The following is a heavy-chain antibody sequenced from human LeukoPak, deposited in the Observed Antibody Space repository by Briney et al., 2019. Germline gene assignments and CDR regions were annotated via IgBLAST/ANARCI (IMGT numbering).Heavy chain of an antibody. D-gene: IGHD3-22*01. V-gene: IGHV1-18*01. CDR2: ISAYNGNT. CDR1: GYTFTSYG. J-gene: IGHJ4*02. CDR3: AWLDYYDSSGYPIFDY. Sequence: ASVKVSCKACGYTFTSYGISWVRQAPGQGVEWMGWISAYNGNTNYAQKLQGRITMTTDTSTSTAYMELRSLRSDDTAVYYCAWLDYYDSSGYPIFDYWGQGTLVTVSS.